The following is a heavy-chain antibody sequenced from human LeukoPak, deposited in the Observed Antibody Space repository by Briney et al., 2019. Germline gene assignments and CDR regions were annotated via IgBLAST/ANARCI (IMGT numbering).Heavy chain of an antibody. V-gene: IGHV3-21*04. CDR1: GFTFSSYS. CDR2: ISSSSSYI. Sequence: GGSLRLSCAASGFTFSSYSMNWVRQAPGKGLEWVSSISSSSSYIYYADSVKGRFTISRDNSKNTLYLQMNNLRAEDTAIYYCAKHADDYTPCFDYWGQGTLVTVSS. D-gene: IGHD4-11*01. J-gene: IGHJ4*02. CDR3: AKHADDYTPCFDY.